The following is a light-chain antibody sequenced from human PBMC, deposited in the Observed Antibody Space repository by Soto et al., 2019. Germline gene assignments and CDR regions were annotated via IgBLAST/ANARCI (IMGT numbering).Light chain of an antibody. CDR3: CSYAGSSTWV. CDR1: SSDVGSYNL. V-gene: IGLV2-23*02. CDR2: EVS. J-gene: IGLJ3*02. Sequence: QSALTQSASVSGSPGQSITISCTGTSSDVGSYNLVSWYQQHPGKAPKLMIYEVSKRPSGVSNRFSGSKSGNTASLTISGLQAKDEADYYCCSYAGSSTWVFGGGTKLTVL.